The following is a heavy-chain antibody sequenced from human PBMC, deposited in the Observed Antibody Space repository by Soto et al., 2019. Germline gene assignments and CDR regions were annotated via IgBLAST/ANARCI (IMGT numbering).Heavy chain of an antibody. CDR2: IYWDDDK. CDR1: GFSLSTTEEG. D-gene: IGHD2-21*02. CDR3: AHGSCNGADCYPNPYFDY. J-gene: IGHJ4*02. Sequence: QITLKESGPTLVKPTQTLTLTCTFSGFSLSTTEEGVGWIRQPAGKALEWLALIYWDDDKRYSPSLKSRLATAKDTSKNQVVLTMTNMDPADTATYFCAHGSCNGADCYPNPYFDYWGQGVLVTVSS. V-gene: IGHV2-5*02.